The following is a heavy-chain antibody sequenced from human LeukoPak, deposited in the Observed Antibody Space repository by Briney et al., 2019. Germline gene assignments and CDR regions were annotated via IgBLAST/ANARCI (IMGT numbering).Heavy chain of an antibody. CDR1: GYTFTRYD. J-gene: IGHJ5*02. CDR3: AREKGYNWFDP. Sequence: ASVKVSRKASGYTFTRYDINWVRQASAQGREWVGWMNPNSGNTGYAQKFQSRVTMTRNTSLSTAYMKLGSLRSEDTAVYYCAREKGYNWFDPWGQGTLVTVSS. CDR2: MNPNSGNT. V-gene: IGHV1-8*01.